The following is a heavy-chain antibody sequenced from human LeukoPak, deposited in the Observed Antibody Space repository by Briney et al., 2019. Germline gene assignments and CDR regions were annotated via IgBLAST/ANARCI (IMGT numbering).Heavy chain of an antibody. CDR1: GYTFTSYD. D-gene: IGHD6-19*01. Sequence: ASVKVSCKASGYTFTSYDINWVRQATGQGLEWMGWMNPNSGSTGYVQKFQGRVTMTRNTSISTAYMELSSLRSDDTAVYYCARQIAVAGNDFWGQGTLVAVSS. V-gene: IGHV1-8*01. CDR2: MNPNSGST. J-gene: IGHJ4*02. CDR3: ARQIAVAGNDF.